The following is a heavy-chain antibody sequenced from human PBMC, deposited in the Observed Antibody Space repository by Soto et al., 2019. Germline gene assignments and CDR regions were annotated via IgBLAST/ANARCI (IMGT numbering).Heavy chain of an antibody. Sequence: SETLSLTCTVSGDSISSGDYYWTWIRQSPGKGLEWIGYIYYSGSTYYNTSLESRVAISLDTSRSQFSLTLHSVTAADTAIYYCARDRHNNFFDPWGQGTLVTVSS. CDR3: ARDRHNNFFDP. D-gene: IGHD6-6*01. CDR2: IYYSGST. V-gene: IGHV4-31*03. CDR1: GDSISSGDYY. J-gene: IGHJ5*02.